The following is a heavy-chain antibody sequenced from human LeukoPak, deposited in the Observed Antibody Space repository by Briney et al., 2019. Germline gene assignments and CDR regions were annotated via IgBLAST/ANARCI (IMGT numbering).Heavy chain of an antibody. CDR2: MSHDGSSE. D-gene: IGHD6-19*01. CDR1: GFTLSNNG. CDR3: AKDWGSSDWYNWFDP. J-gene: IGHJ5*02. Sequence: PGGSLRLSCAASGFTLSNNGMRWVRQAPGKGLEWVAMMSHDGSSEHYADSVKGRFTISRDNSQNTLYLQLNSLRVEDTAVYYCAKDWGSSDWYNWFDPWGQGTLVTVSS. V-gene: IGHV3-30*18.